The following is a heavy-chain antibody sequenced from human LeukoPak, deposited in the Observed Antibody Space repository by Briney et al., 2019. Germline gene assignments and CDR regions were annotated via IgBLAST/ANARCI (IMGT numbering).Heavy chain of an antibody. D-gene: IGHD2-2*01. CDR1: GFTFSGFW. CDR2: IKEDGSER. CDR3: ARDLDVGTVAMPGGY. V-gene: IGHV3-7*01. J-gene: IGHJ4*02. Sequence: GGSLRLSCAASGFTFSGFWMSWVRQAPGKGPEWVANIKEDGSERNYVDSVKGRFTISRDNAQNSLYLQLNSLRAADTAVYYCARDLDVGTVAMPGGYWGQGTLVTVSS.